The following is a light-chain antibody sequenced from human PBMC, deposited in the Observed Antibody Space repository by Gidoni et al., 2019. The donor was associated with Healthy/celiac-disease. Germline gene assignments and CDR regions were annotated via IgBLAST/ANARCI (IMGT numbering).Light chain of an antibody. CDR3: RQSYSTPWT. CDR1: QSISSY. V-gene: IGKV1-39*01. CDR2: AAS. J-gene: IGKJ1*01. Sequence: DLQITHSPSSLSASVGDRVTITCRASQSISSYLNWYQQKPGKATKLLIYAASSLQSGVPSKFSGSRSGTDFTLTISSLQPEDFATYYCRQSYSTPWTFGQGTKVEIK.